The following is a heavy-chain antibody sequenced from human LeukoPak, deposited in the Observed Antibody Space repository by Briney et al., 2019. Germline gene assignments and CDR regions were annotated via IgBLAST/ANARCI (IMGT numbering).Heavy chain of an antibody. CDR1: GFTFSSYS. V-gene: IGHV3-21*01. CDR2: ISSSSSYI. D-gene: IGHD3-10*01. J-gene: IGHJ5*02. Sequence: AGGSLRLSCAASGFTFSSYSMNWVRQAPGKGLEWVSSISSSSSYIYYADSVKGRFTISRDNAKNSLYLQMNSLRAEDTAVYYCARDLTVVRGDLWFDPWGQGTLVTVSS. CDR3: ARDLTVVRGDLWFDP.